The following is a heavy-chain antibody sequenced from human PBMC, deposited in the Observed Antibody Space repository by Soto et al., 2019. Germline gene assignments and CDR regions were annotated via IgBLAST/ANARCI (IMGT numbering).Heavy chain of an antibody. CDR2: INPSGGST. Sequence: ASVKVSCKASGYTFTSYYMHWVRQAPGQGLEWMGIINPSGGSTSYAQKFQGRVTMTRDTSTSTVYMELSSLRSEDTAVYYCASHLTGYWYFDLWGRGTLVTVSS. D-gene: IGHD7-27*01. J-gene: IGHJ2*01. CDR1: GYTFTSYY. CDR3: ASHLTGYWYFDL. V-gene: IGHV1-46*01.